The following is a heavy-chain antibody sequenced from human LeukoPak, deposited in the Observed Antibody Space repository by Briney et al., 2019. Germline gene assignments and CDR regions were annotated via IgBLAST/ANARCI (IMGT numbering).Heavy chain of an antibody. J-gene: IGHJ2*01. V-gene: IGHV5-51*01. CDR3: ASTAKYSSSPRDGWYFDL. Sequence: GESLQISCKGSGYSFTSYWIGWVRQMPGKGLEWMGIIYPRDSDTRYSPSFQGQVTISADRSISTAYLQWSSLKASDTAMYYCASTAKYSSSPRDGWYFDLWGRGTLVTVSS. CDR1: GYSFTSYW. D-gene: IGHD6-6*01. CDR2: IYPRDSDT.